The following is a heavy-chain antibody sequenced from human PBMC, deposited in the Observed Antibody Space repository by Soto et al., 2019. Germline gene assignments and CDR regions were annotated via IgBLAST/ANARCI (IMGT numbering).Heavy chain of an antibody. V-gene: IGHV3-74*01. Sequence: EVQLVESEGGLVQRGGSLRLSCAASGFTFNSYWMHWVRQAPGQGLVWVAHIQNDGSRTTYADSVKGRFTISRDNAKNTKYLQMNSLRAEDTAVYYCARGNLGGFDLWGQGTTVTVSS. CDR3: ARGNLGGFDL. J-gene: IGHJ3*01. D-gene: IGHD4-4*01. CDR1: GFTFNSYW. CDR2: IQNDGSRT.